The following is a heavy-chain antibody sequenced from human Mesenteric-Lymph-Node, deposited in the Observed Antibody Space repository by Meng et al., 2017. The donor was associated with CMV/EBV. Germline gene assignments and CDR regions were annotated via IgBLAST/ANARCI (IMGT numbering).Heavy chain of an antibody. CDR2: ISGSGGST. Sequence: AASGFPFTSYAMSWVRQAPGKGLEWVSAISGSGGSTYYADSVKGRFTISRDNSKNTLYLQMNSLRAEDTAVYYCAKDPDGWAGYFDYWGQGTLVTVSS. V-gene: IGHV3-23*01. D-gene: IGHD3-10*01. CDR1: GFPFTSYA. CDR3: AKDPDGWAGYFDY. J-gene: IGHJ4*02.